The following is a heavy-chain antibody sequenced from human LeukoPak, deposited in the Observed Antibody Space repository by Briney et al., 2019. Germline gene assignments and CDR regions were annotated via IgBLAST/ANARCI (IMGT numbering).Heavy chain of an antibody. D-gene: IGHD5-12*01. CDR3: ARDGMGGYDYFDY. J-gene: IGHJ4*02. V-gene: IGHV3-11*05. CDR1: GFTLSDFY. Sequence: PGGAPRLSFAASGFTLSDFYINWVRQGPGKGLEVGLYISSSNIDTNYADSVKGRFTVSRDNAKNSLYLQMNSLRAEDTAVYYCARDGMGGYDYFDYWGQGTLVTVSS. CDR2: ISSSNIDT.